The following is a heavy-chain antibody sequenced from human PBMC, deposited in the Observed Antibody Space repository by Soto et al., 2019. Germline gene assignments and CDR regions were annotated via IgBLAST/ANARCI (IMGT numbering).Heavy chain of an antibody. Sequence: SETLSLTCAVYGGSFRGYYWSWLRQPPGKWLEWIGEINHRGSINYNPSLKSRVTISEDMSKTQLSLRLTSVTAADTAVYYCVRGRSDRSGYYYSPGTGAIDSWGRGILVTVSS. J-gene: IGHJ4*02. CDR2: INHRGSI. D-gene: IGHD3-22*01. CDR1: GGSFRGYY. V-gene: IGHV4-34*01. CDR3: VRGRSDRSGYYYSPGTGAIDS.